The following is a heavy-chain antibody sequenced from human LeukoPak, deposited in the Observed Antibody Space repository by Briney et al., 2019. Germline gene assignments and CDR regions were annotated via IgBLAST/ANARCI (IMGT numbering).Heavy chain of an antibody. V-gene: IGHV3-33*01. CDR1: KFTFRSYG. J-gene: IGHJ6*02. D-gene: IGHD6-19*01. CDR2: IWSDGSNK. Sequence: GGSLRLSCTASKFTFRSYGMHWVHQAPGKGLEWVAVIWSDGSNKYYADSVKGRFTISRDNSKNTLCLQMNSLRAEDTAVYYCAGTSSGPERRGMDVWGQGTTVTVSS. CDR3: AGTSSGPERRGMDV.